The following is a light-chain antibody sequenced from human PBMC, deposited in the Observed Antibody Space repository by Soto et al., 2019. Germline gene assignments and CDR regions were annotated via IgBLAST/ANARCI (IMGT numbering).Light chain of an antibody. CDR2: SDD. CDR3: AAWDANRNGPL. Sequence: QSALTQPPSLSGSPGQRVTISCSGSNSNIGRYSVTWYQHFPGTAPTILIYSDDKRPSGVSDRFSGSKSGTSAALAISGLQSEDEADYYCAAWDANRNGPLFGGGTKLTVL. J-gene: IGLJ3*02. V-gene: IGLV1-44*01. CDR1: NSNIGRYS.